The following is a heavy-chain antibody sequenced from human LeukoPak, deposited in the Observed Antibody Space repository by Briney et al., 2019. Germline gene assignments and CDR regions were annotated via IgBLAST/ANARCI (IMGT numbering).Heavy chain of an antibody. D-gene: IGHD3-3*01. V-gene: IGHV1-69*13. CDR3: ARDHTMGYDFWSGYYRGERGYFDY. Sequence: ASVKVSCKASGGTFSSYAISWVRQAPGQGLEWMGGIIPIFGTANYAQKFQGRVTITADESTSTAYMELRSLRSDDTAVYYCARDHTMGYDFWSGYYRGERGYFDYWGQGTLVTVSS. J-gene: IGHJ4*02. CDR1: GGTFSSYA. CDR2: IIPIFGTA.